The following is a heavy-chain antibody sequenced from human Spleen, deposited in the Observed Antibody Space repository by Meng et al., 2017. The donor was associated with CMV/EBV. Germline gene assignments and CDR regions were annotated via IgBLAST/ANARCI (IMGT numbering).Heavy chain of an antibody. Sequence: SETLSLTCTVSGGSISSSSYYWGWIRQPPGKGLEWIGSIYYSGSTYYNPGLKSRVTISVDTSKNQFALKLSSVTAADTAIYYCARDKWFGEFLDDSWGQGTLVTVSS. CDR3: ARDKWFGEFLDDS. J-gene: IGHJ4*02. CDR2: IYYSGST. V-gene: IGHV4-39*06. D-gene: IGHD3-10*01. CDR1: GGSISSSSYY.